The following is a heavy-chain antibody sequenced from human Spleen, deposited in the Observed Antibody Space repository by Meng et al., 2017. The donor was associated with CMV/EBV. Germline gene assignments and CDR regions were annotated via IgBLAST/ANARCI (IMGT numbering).Heavy chain of an antibody. CDR3: ARDLRFLENYYYLGMDV. V-gene: IGHV3-7*01. Sequence: GGSLRLSCAASGFSFSDYWMSWVRQAPGKGLEWVANIKQDGSEKYYVDSVKGRFAISRDKAEKSLSLQMNRLSDEDTAVYYCARDLRFLENYYYLGMDVWGLGTTVTVSS. J-gene: IGHJ6*02. CDR1: GFSFSDYW. D-gene: IGHD3-3*01. CDR2: IKQDGSEK.